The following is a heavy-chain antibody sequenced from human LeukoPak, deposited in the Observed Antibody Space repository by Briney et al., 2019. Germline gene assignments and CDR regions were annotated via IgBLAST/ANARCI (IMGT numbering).Heavy chain of an antibody. D-gene: IGHD6-19*01. CDR1: GYTFTGYY. V-gene: IGHV1-2*02. Sequence: ASVKVSCEASGYTFTGYYMHWVRQAPGQGPEWMGWINPNSGGTNYAQKFQGRVTMTRDTSLSTVYMELSRLRSDDTAVYYCATQATSGWHFSWGQGTLATVSS. CDR2: INPNSGGT. CDR3: ATQATSGWHFS. J-gene: IGHJ5*02.